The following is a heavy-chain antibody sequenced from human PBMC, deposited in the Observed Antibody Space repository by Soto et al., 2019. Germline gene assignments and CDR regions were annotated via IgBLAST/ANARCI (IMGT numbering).Heavy chain of an antibody. J-gene: IGHJ6*02. D-gene: IGHD2-15*01. V-gene: IGHV3-48*02. CDR3: TRAGRGAVVVGDLGYFYYGMDV. CDR1: GFTFSGYS. Sequence: PGGSLRLSCAASGFTFSGYSMKWVRQAPGKXLEWVSHISSSSTGMYYADSVKGRFIISRDNAKNSLYLQMNNLRDEDTAVYYCTRAGRGAVVVGDLGYFYYGMDVWGQGTTVTVSS. CDR2: ISSSSTGM.